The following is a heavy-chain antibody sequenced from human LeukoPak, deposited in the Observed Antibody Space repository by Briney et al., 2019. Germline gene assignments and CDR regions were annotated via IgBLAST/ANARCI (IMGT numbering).Heavy chain of an antibody. J-gene: IGHJ4*02. V-gene: IGHV3-23*01. Sequence: PGGSLRLSCAASGFTFSSNAMSWVRQAPGKGLEWVSGISYSGGSTYYADSVKGRFTISRDNSQNTLYLYMNSLRADDTAVYYCGKEMTSMVTVEYWGQGTLVTVSS. D-gene: IGHD5-18*01. CDR1: GFTFSSNA. CDR2: ISYSGGST. CDR3: GKEMTSMVTVEY.